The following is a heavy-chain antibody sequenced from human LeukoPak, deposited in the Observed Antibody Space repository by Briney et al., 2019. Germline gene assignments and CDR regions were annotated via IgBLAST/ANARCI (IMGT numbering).Heavy chain of an antibody. V-gene: IGHV4-4*02. CDR2: IYHSGST. Sequence: SETLSLTCAVSGGSISSSNWWSWVRQPPGKGLEWIGEIYHSGSTNYNPSLKSRVTISVDKSKNQFSLKLSSVTAADTAVYYCVSGGPGLNWFDPWGQGTLVTVSS. CDR3: VSGGPGLNWFDP. D-gene: IGHD4-23*01. CDR1: GGSISSSNW. J-gene: IGHJ5*02.